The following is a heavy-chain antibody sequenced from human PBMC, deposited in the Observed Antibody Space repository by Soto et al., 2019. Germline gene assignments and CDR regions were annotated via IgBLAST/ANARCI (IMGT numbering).Heavy chain of an antibody. J-gene: IGHJ6*02. V-gene: IGHV1-18*01. D-gene: IGHD5-18*01. Sequence: QAQLVQSGAEVRKPGASVKVSCKAYGYTFYSHSISWVRQAPGQGLEWMGRINADYGNTQYAQKFRGRVTMTTDTSTTTVYRELKNLRSDDTAVYYCARCIQGDYYYGMDVWGQGTTVTVSS. CDR1: GYTFYSHS. CDR3: ARCIQGDYYYGMDV. CDR2: INADYGNT.